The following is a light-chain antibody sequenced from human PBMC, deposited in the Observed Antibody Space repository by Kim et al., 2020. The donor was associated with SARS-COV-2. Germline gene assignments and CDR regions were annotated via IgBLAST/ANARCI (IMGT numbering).Light chain of an antibody. Sequence: GQKVTISCSGSRSNIGSNTVNWYQQLPGTAPKLLIYRDSQRPSGVPDRISGSKSGASASLAISGLQSEDEADYYCAAWDDSLNAVIFGGGTQLTVL. V-gene: IGLV1-44*01. CDR1: RSNIGSNT. CDR3: AAWDDSLNAVI. J-gene: IGLJ2*01. CDR2: RDS.